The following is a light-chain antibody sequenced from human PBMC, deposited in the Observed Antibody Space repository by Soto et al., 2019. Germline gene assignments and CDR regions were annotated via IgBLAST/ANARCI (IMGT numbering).Light chain of an antibody. CDR2: GAS. J-gene: IGKJ1*01. V-gene: IGKV3-20*01. CDR1: QSVSSSY. CDR3: QQYGSSPWT. Sequence: EIVLTQSPGTLSLSPGERANLSCRASQSVSSSYLAGYQQKPGQAPRLLIYGASSRSTGIPDRFSGSGSGTDFTLTISRLEPEDLAVYYCQQYGSSPWTVGQGNKVELK.